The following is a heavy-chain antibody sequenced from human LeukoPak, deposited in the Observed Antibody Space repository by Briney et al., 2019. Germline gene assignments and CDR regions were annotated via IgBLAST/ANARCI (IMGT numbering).Heavy chain of an antibody. J-gene: IGHJ4*02. Sequence: KPGGSLRLSCAASGFTFSSYSMNWVRQAPGKGLEWVSSISSSSSYIYYADSVKGRFTISRDNSKNSLYLQMNSLSTEDTALYYCAKVLGHYDSSGYYQEGGFDYWGQGTLVTVSS. CDR2: ISSSSSYI. V-gene: IGHV3-21*04. CDR1: GFTFSSYS. CDR3: AKVLGHYDSSGYYQEGGFDY. D-gene: IGHD3-22*01.